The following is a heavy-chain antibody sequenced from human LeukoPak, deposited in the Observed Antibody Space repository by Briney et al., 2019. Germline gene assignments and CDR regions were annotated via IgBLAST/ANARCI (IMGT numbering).Heavy chain of an antibody. V-gene: IGHV3-15*01. D-gene: IGHD2-15*01. CDR3: TTLKDIVVVVAATPDYYYYMDV. Sequence: PGGSLRLSCAASGFPFSKAWMSWVRQAPGKGLEWVGRIKNKTDGGTTDYAAPVKGRFTISRDDSKNTLYLQMNSLKTEDTAVYYCTTLKDIVVVVAATPDYYYYMDVWGKGTTVTVSS. J-gene: IGHJ6*03. CDR2: IKNKTDGGTT. CDR1: GFPFSKAW.